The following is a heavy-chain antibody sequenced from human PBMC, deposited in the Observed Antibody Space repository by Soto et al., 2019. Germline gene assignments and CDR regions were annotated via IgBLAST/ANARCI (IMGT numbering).Heavy chain of an antibody. CDR3: AKDGSYYDYVWGTYRYLFDY. D-gene: IGHD3-16*02. V-gene: IGHV3-23*01. J-gene: IGHJ4*02. CDR1: GFTFSSYA. Sequence: PGGSLRLSCVASGFTFSSYAMSWVRQAPGRGLEWVSTISGSGDSTYYADSVKGRFTISRDNSKNTLYLQMNSLRAEDTAVYYCAKDGSYYDYVWGTYRYLFDYWGQGALVPVSS. CDR2: ISGSGDST.